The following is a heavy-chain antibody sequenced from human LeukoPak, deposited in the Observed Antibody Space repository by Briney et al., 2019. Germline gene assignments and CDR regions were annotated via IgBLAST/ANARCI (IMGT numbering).Heavy chain of an antibody. J-gene: IGHJ4*02. CDR2: IHFSGGT. Sequence: SETLSLTCTVSGGSISSSGYYWGWTRQPPGKGLEWIGSIHFSGGTYYNPSLMSRVTISVDTSKTQFSLNLSSVTAADTAVYYCARHGYYSSGNYFDYWGQGTLVTVSS. CDR3: ARHGYYSSGNYFDY. CDR1: GGSISSSGYY. V-gene: IGHV4-39*01. D-gene: IGHD3-22*01.